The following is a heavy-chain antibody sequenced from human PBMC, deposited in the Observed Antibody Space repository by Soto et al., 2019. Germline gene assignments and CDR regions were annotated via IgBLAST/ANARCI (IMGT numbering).Heavy chain of an antibody. Sequence: SETLSLTCTVSGGSISSGGYYWSWIRQHPGKGLEWIGYIYYSGSTYYNPSLKSRVTISVDTSKNQFSLKLSSVTAADTAVYYCARDRGDDYSNNNWFDPWGQGTLVTVSS. CDR1: GGSISSGGYY. D-gene: IGHD4-4*01. J-gene: IGHJ5*02. V-gene: IGHV4-31*03. CDR3: ARDRGDDYSNNNWFDP. CDR2: IYYSGST.